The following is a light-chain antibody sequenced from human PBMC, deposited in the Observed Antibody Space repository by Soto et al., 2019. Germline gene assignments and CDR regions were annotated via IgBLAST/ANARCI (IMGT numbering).Light chain of an antibody. CDR1: QSISSW. CDR3: QQYNSYSGT. V-gene: IGKV1-5*03. CDR2: KAS. J-gene: IGKJ1*01. Sequence: DIQVTQSPSTLSASVGDRVTITCRDSQSISSWLAWYQQKPGKAPKLLIYKASSLESGVPSRFSGSGSGTEFTLTISSLQPDAFATYYCQQYNSYSGTFGQGTKVEIK.